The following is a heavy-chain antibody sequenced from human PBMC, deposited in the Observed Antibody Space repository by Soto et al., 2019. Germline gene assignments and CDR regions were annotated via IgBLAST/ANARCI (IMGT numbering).Heavy chain of an antibody. CDR2: ISAYNGNT. V-gene: IGHV1-18*01. CDR1: GYAFTNFG. Sequence: ASVKVSCKASGYAFTNFGISWVRQAPGQGLEWMGWISAYNGNTNYAQKFQGRVTMTTDTSTSTAYMEVRSLRFDDTAVYYCARGGHPIDYWGQGTLVTVSS. D-gene: IGHD3-10*01. J-gene: IGHJ4*02. CDR3: ARGGHPIDY.